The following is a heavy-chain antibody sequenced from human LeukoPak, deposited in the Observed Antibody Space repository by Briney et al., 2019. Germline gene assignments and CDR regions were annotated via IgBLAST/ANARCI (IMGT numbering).Heavy chain of an antibody. CDR2: INPNSGGT. V-gene: IGHV1-2*02. Sequence: ASVKVSCKASGYTFTGYYMHWVRQAPGQGLEWMGWINPNSGGTNYAQKFQGRVTMTRDTSISTVYMEMSRLRSDDTAVYYCARMSYYDRRGDNWFDPWGQGTLVIVSS. D-gene: IGHD3-22*01. CDR1: GYTFTGYY. J-gene: IGHJ5*02. CDR3: ARMSYYDRRGDNWFDP.